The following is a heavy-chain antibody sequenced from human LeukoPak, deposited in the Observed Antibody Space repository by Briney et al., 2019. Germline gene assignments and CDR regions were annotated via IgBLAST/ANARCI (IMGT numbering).Heavy chain of an antibody. J-gene: IGHJ4*02. CDR1: GFTFSSYS. CDR2: IYHSGST. D-gene: IGHD3-22*01. CDR3: ARGRKNYYDSSGYYSAPLD. V-gene: IGHV4-30-2*01. Sequence: LRLSCAASGFTFSSYSMNWVRQPPGKGLEWIGYIYHSGSTYYNPSLKSRVTISVDRSKNQFSLKLSSVTAADAAVYYCARGRKNYYDSSGYYSAPLDWGQGTLVTVSS.